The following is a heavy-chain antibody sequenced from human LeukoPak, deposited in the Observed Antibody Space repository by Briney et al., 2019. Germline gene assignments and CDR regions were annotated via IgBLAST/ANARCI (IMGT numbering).Heavy chain of an antibody. CDR3: ASLGVVTERSAEYFQH. V-gene: IGHV1-18*01. Sequence: GASVKVSCKASGYTFTSYGISWVRQAPGQGLERMGWISAYNGNTNYAQKLQGRVTMTTDTSTSTAYMELRSLRSDDTAVYYCASLGVVTERSAEYFQHWGQGTLVTVSS. CDR1: GYTFTSYG. D-gene: IGHD2-21*02. J-gene: IGHJ1*01. CDR2: ISAYNGNT.